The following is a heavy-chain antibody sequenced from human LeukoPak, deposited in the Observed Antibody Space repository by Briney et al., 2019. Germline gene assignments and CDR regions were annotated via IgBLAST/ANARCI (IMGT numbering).Heavy chain of an antibody. J-gene: IGHJ4*02. CDR2: ISSRSSFV. V-gene: IGHV3-21*01. D-gene: IGHD3-22*01. CDR3: ARSFLNYYNSRGYPYFFDN. Sequence: GGSLRLSCTASGFTFGSHVMNWVRQAPGKGLEWVSSISSRSSFVYYADSVKGRFTISRVDAKSSLYLQMNSLRAEDTAMYYCARSFLNYYNSRGYPYFFDNWGQGTLVTVSS. CDR1: GFTFGSHV.